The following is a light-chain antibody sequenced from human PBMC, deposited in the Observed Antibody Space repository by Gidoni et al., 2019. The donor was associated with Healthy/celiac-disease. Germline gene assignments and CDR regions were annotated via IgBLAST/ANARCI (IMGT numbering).Light chain of an antibody. CDR1: QSVSSSY. V-gene: IGKV3-20*01. J-gene: IGKJ1*01. Sequence: EIVLTQSPGTLSLSPGERATLSCRASQSVSSSYLAWYQQKPGQAPRLLIYGASSRANSIPDRFSGSGSGTDFTLTISRLEPEDFAVYYCQQYGSSPETFGQGTKVEIK. CDR3: QQYGSSPET. CDR2: GAS.